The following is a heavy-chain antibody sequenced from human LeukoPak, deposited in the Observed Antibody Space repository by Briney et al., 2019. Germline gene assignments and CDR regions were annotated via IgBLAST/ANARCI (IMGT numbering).Heavy chain of an antibody. Sequence: SETLSLICTVSGGSINNYYWSWIRQPAGKGLEWIGRIYTRGSTNYNPSLRSRVTMSVDTSKNQFSLKLSSVTAADTAVYYCARGRYCSADICSGGDAFDIWGQGTMVSVSS. J-gene: IGHJ3*02. D-gene: IGHD2-15*01. CDR1: GGSINNYY. CDR3: ARGRYCSADICSGGDAFDI. CDR2: IYTRGST. V-gene: IGHV4-4*07.